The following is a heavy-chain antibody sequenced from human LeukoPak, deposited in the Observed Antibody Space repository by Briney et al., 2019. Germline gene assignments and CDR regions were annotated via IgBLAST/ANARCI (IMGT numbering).Heavy chain of an antibody. CDR1: SGSFSGYY. Sequence: SETLSLTCSVYSGSFSGYYWSWIRQPPGKGLEWIGEINHSVGTNYNPSLKSRVTISVDTSKNQFSLKLSSVTAADTAVYHCATKTNSGSVIGGWFDPWGQGTLVTVSS. J-gene: IGHJ5*02. CDR2: INHSVGT. D-gene: IGHD1-26*01. CDR3: ATKTNSGSVIGGWFDP. V-gene: IGHV4-34*01.